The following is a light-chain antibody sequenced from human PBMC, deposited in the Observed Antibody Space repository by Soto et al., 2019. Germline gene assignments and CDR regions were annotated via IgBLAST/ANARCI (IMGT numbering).Light chain of an antibody. CDR2: KAS. V-gene: IGKV1-5*03. CDR3: QQYNSYPWT. J-gene: IGKJ1*01. CDR1: QSVSSW. Sequence: DIQMTQSPSTLSASVGDRVTITCRASQSVSSWLAWYQQKPGKAPNLLIYKASSLGSGVPSRFSDSGSGTEFTLTISSLQPDDFATYHCQQYNSYPWTFGQGTKVEVK.